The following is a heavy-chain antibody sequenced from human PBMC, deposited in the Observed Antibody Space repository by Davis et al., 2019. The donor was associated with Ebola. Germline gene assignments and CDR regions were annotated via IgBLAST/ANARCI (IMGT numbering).Heavy chain of an antibody. CDR2: ISSSSSYT. J-gene: IGHJ6*04. Sequence: PGGSLRLSCAASGFTFRTYWMNWVRQAPGKGLEWVSYISSSSSYTNYADSVKGRFTISRDNSKKTLYLQMNSLRAEDTAVYYCAKSGLSFGVVKYHYGMDVWGKGTTVTVSS. V-gene: IGHV3-11*03. CDR3: AKSGLSFGVVKYHYGMDV. D-gene: IGHD3-3*01. CDR1: GFTFRTYW.